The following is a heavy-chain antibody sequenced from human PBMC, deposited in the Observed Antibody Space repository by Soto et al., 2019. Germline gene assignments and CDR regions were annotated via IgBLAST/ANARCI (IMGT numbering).Heavy chain of an antibody. Sequence: GGSLRLSCAASGFTVSSNYMNWVRQAPGEGLEWVSVIYSGGTTYYADSVKGRFTISRDNSKNTLYLQMNSLRAEDTAVYYCARDLSGGVTRGWFDPWGQGTLVTVSS. J-gene: IGHJ5*02. CDR2: IYSGGTT. CDR1: GFTVSSNY. V-gene: IGHV3-66*01. D-gene: IGHD2-15*01. CDR3: ARDLSGGVTRGWFDP.